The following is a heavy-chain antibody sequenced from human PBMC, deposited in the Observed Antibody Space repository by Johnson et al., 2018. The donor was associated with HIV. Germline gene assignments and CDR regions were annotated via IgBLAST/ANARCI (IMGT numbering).Heavy chain of an antibody. Sequence: VQLVESGGGLVQPGRSLRLSCAASGFTFDDYAMHWVRQAPGKGLEWVSGISWNSGSIGYADSVKGRFTISRDNAKNALYLQMNSLRAEDTALYYWAKGRGLLAALLVAFDIWGQGTMVTVSS. CDR3: AKGRGLLAALLVAFDI. CDR2: ISWNSGSI. V-gene: IGHV3-9*01. D-gene: IGHD6-13*01. CDR1: GFTFDDYA. J-gene: IGHJ3*02.